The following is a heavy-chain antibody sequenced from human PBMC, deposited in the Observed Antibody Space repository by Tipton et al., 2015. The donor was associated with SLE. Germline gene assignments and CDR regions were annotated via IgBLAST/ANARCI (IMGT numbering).Heavy chain of an antibody. J-gene: IGHJ3*01. CDR3: ARERSPGIV. V-gene: IGHV4-59*01. Sequence: TLSLTCTVSGGSISSYYWSWIRQPPGKGLEWIGYIYYTGSTNYNPSLKSRVTISVDTSKNQFSLKLSSVTAADTAVYYCARERSPGIVWDQGTMVTVSP. CDR1: GGSISSYY. CDR2: IYYTGST.